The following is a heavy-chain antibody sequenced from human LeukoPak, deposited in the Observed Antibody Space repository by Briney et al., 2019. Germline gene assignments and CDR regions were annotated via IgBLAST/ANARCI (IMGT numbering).Heavy chain of an antibody. CDR2: ISAYNGDT. Sequence: ASVKVSCKASGFIFTKYGFNWVRQAPGQGLEWVGWISAYNGDTRYAQKFQGRVTITADESTSTAYMELSSLRSEDTAVYYCARASSPAAPPAEYFQHWGQGTLVTVSS. CDR3: ARASSPAAPPAEYFQH. D-gene: IGHD2-2*01. J-gene: IGHJ1*01. CDR1: GFIFTKYG. V-gene: IGHV1-18*01.